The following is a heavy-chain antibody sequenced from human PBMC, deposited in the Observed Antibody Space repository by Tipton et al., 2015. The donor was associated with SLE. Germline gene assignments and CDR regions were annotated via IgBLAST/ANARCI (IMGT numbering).Heavy chain of an antibody. V-gene: IGHV4-34*01. Sequence: TLSLTCAVYGGSFSGYSWTWIRQAPRKGLEWIGDINNSGINNYNPSLKSRVTIPLDTSKSQFSLRVNSVTAADTAVYYCARPRRARDYTTSAAYYLDFWGQGTLVTVSS. CDR2: INNSGIN. CDR3: ARPRRARDYTTSAAYYLDF. D-gene: IGHD2-2*02. J-gene: IGHJ4*02. CDR1: GGSFSGYS.